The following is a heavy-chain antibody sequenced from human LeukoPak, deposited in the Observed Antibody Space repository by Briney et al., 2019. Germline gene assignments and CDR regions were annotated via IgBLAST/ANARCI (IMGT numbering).Heavy chain of an antibody. CDR1: GFTFSSYS. J-gene: IGHJ6*03. D-gene: IGHD4/OR15-4a*01. V-gene: IGHV3-21*01. CDR3: ARDSGESGASEKWAYYYYMDV. CDR2: ISSSSSYI. Sequence: PGGSLRLSCAASGFTFSSYSMNWVRQAPGKGLEWVSSISSSSSYIYYADSVKGRFTISRDNAKNSLYLQMNSLRAEDTAVYYCARDSGESGASEKWAYYYYMDVWGKGTTVTVSS.